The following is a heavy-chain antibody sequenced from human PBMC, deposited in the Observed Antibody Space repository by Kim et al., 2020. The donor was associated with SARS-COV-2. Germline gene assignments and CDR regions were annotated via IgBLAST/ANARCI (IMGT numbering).Heavy chain of an antibody. Sequence: GGSLRLSCAASGFTFGTYWMTWVRQAPGKGLEWVANINQDGTGKYYVDSVKGRFTISRDNAKNSLYLQMNSLRAEDTAVYYCASTGGYLRYYGVDVWGQGTTVAVS. V-gene: IGHV3-7*01. CDR2: INQDGTGK. CDR1: GFTFGTYW. CDR3: ASTGGYLRYYGVDV. D-gene: IGHD1-26*01. J-gene: IGHJ6*02.